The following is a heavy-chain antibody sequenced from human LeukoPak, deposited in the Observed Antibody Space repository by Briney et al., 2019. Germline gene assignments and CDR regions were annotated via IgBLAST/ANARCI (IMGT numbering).Heavy chain of an antibody. CDR3: ARGKTTVTPGYFDY. CDR1: GFTFSSYW. D-gene: IGHD4-11*01. Sequence: PGGSLRLSCAASGFTFSSYWMSWVRQAPGKGLEWVANIKQSGSEKYYVDSVKGRFTISRDNAKNSLYLQMNSLRAEDTAVYYCARGKTTVTPGYFDYWGQGTLLTVSS. CDR2: IKQSGSEK. V-gene: IGHV3-7*01. J-gene: IGHJ4*02.